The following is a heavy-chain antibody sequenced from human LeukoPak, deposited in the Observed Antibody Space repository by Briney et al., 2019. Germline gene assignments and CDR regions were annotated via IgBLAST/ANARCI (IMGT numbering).Heavy chain of an antibody. Sequence: ASVKVSCKASGYTFTSYYMHWVRQAPGQGLEWMGIINPSGGSTSYAQKFQGRVTMTRDTSTSTVYMELSSLRSEDTAVYYCAITLGGGYCSSTSCRPDYWGQGTLVTVSS. V-gene: IGHV1-46*01. J-gene: IGHJ4*02. CDR2: INPSGGST. D-gene: IGHD2-2*01. CDR1: GYTFTSYY. CDR3: AITLGGGYCSSTSCRPDY.